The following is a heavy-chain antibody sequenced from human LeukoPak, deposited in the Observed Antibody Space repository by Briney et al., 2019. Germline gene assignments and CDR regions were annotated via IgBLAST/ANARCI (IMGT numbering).Heavy chain of an antibody. Sequence: PGGSLRLSCAASGFTFSSYGMHWVRQAPGKGLEWVAVIWYDRSNKYYADSVKGRFTISRDNSKNTLYLQMNSLRAEDTAVYYCAKDLKGVAAAGIDYWGQGTLVTVSS. D-gene: IGHD6-13*01. V-gene: IGHV3-33*06. CDR3: AKDLKGVAAAGIDY. CDR1: GFTFSSYG. J-gene: IGHJ4*02. CDR2: IWYDRSNK.